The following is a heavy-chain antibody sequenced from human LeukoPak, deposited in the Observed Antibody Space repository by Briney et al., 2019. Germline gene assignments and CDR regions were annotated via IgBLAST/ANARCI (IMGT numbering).Heavy chain of an antibody. CDR2: IWYDGSNK. V-gene: IGHV3-33*08. J-gene: IGHJ6*02. CDR3: ARDGRLGYSDYYGMDV. D-gene: IGHD3-16*01. CDR1: GFTFSSYG. Sequence: GRSLRLSCAASGFTFSSYGMYWVRQAPGKGLEWVAVIWYDGSNKYYADSVKGRFTISRDNSKNTLYLQMNSLRAEDTAVYYCARDGRLGYSDYYGMDVWGQGTTVTVS.